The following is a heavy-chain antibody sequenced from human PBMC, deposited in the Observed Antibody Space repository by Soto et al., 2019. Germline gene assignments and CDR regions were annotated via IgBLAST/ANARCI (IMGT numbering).Heavy chain of an antibody. D-gene: IGHD6-13*01. CDR2: ISSSSSYI. J-gene: IGHJ6*02. CDR3: ARDRQQLVRYYYYGMDG. V-gene: IGHV3-21*01. Sequence: GSLRLSCAASGFTFSSYSMNWVRQAPGKGLEWVSSISSSSSYIYYADSVKGRFTISRDNAKNSLYLQMNSLRAEDTAVYYCARDRQQLVRYYYYGMDGWGQGTTVTVSS. CDR1: GFTFSSYS.